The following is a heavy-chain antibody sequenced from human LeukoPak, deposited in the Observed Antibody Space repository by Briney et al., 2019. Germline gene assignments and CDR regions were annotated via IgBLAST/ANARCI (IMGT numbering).Heavy chain of an antibody. V-gene: IGHV3-13*01. CDR1: GFTFSNYD. D-gene: IGHD2-2*01. J-gene: IGHJ6*02. Sequence: GGSLRLSCAASGFTFSNYDMHWVRQATGKGLEWVSAFHTAGDTPYSGSVKGRFAASRDNAKNSFYLQMNNLRAGDTAVYYCARGSCSSSSCYERLNGLDVWGQGTPVTVSS. CDR2: FHTAGDT. CDR3: ARGSCSSSSCYERLNGLDV.